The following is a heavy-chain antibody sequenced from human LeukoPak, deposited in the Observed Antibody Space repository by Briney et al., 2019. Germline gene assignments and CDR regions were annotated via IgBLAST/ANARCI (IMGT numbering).Heavy chain of an antibody. Sequence: PGGSLRLSCASSGFTFSTDSMNWVRQAPGKGLEWVSYIASSTIYYADSVKGRFTISRDNAKNSLYLQMNSLRDEDTAVYYCARGPAAAIDYWGQGTLVTVSS. D-gene: IGHD2-2*01. CDR1: GFTFSTDS. J-gene: IGHJ4*02. V-gene: IGHV3-48*02. CDR3: ARGPAAAIDY. CDR2: IASSTI.